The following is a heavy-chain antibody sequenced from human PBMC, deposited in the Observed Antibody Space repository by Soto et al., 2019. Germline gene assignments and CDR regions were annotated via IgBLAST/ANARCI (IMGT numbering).Heavy chain of an antibody. V-gene: IGHV4-4*07. J-gene: IGHJ5*01. CDR2: IYSSGST. CDR1: GGSISSYS. CDR3: AKDPAGYNLFAS. D-gene: IGHD3-22*01. Sequence: SETLSLTCTVSGGSISSYSWSWIRQPAGKGLEWIGRIYSSGSTNYNPSLKSRVTMSVDTSKNQFSLKLTSVTAADTAVYFCAKDPAGYNLFASWGQGTLVTVSS.